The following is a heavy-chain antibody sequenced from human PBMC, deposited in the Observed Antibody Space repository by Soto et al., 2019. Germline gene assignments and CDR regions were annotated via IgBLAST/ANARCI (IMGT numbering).Heavy chain of an antibody. J-gene: IGHJ5*02. Sequence: QVHLQESGPGLVKPSETLSLTCTVSGGSVSTASYYWTWIRQPPGKGLEWIGHIYYSGSTNYNPSLKSRVTMSLDTSRNQFSLKLSSVTAADTAVYYCAREFHPWGQGTLVTVSS. CDR1: GGSVSTASYY. CDR2: IYYSGST. V-gene: IGHV4-61*01. CDR3: AREFHP.